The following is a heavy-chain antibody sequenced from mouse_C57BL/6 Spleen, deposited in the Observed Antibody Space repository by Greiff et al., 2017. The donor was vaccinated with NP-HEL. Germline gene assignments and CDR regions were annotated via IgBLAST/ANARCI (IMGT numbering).Heavy chain of an antibody. V-gene: IGHV1-55*01. CDR3: ARLNITTVVAPV. D-gene: IGHD1-1*01. Sequence: QVQLKQSGAELVKPGASVKMSCKASGYTFTSYWITWVKQRPGQGLEWIGDIYPGSGSTNYNEKFKSKATLTVDTSSSTAYMQLSSLTSEDSAVYYCARLNITTVVAPVWGTGTTVTVSS. CDR2: IYPGSGST. J-gene: IGHJ1*03. CDR1: GYTFTSYW.